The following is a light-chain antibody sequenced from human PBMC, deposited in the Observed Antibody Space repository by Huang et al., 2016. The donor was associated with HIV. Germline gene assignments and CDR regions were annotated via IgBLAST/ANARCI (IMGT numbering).Light chain of an antibody. Sequence: EIVLTQSPATLSLSPGERATLSCRASQSVSSYLAWYQQKPGQAPRLLIYDASNRATRIPARCSGSGSGTDFTLTISSLEPEDFAVYYCQQRSNWPGITFGPGTKVDIK. CDR1: QSVSSY. J-gene: IGKJ3*01. CDR3: QQRSNWPGIT. CDR2: DAS. V-gene: IGKV3-11*01.